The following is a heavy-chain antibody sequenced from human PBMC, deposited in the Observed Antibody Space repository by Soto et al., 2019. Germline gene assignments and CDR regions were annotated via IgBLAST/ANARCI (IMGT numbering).Heavy chain of an antibody. CDR2: IYWDDDK. Sequence: QITLKESGPTLVKPTQTLTLTCTFSGFSLSTSGVGVGWIRQPPGKALEWLALIYWDDDKRYSPSLKSRLTITKDTSKNQVVLTMTNMDPVDTATYYCAPALGYFIVVSCYSKEIYFDYWGQGTLVTVSS. J-gene: IGHJ4*02. CDR1: GFSLSTSGVG. V-gene: IGHV2-5*02. D-gene: IGHD2-15*01. CDR3: APALGYFIVVSCYSKEIYFDY.